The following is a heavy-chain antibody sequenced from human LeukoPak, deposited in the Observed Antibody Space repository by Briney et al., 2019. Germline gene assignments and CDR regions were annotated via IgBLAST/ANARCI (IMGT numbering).Heavy chain of an antibody. CDR2: IKQDGSET. CDR3: ARDRGSSGWNFDP. Sequence: GGSLRLSCAASGFTFSSYWMNWVRQAPGKGLEWVANIKQDGSETYYVDSVMGRFTISRDNAKNSLYLQMNSLRAEDTAVYYCARDRGSSGWNFDPWGQGTLVTVSS. V-gene: IGHV3-7*01. D-gene: IGHD6-19*01. J-gene: IGHJ5*02. CDR1: GFTFSSYW.